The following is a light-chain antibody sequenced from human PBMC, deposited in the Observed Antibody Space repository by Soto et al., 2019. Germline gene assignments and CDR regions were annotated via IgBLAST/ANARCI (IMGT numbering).Light chain of an antibody. CDR1: QSVSSN. J-gene: IGKJ4*01. CDR2: GAS. CDR3: QQYNNWPLT. V-gene: IGKV3-15*01. Sequence: ELVMTQSPATLSVSPAERATLSCRASQSVSSNLAWYQQKPGQAPRLLIYGASTRATGIPARFSGSGSGTEFTLTISSLQSEDFALYYCQQYNNWPLTFGGGTKVESK.